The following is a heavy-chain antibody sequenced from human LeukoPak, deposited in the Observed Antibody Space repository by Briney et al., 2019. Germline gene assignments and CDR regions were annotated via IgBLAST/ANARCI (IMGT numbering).Heavy chain of an antibody. D-gene: IGHD3-3*01. CDR1: GFTFSGSA. V-gene: IGHV3-73*01. J-gene: IGHJ6*03. Sequence: PGGSLRLSCAASGFTFSGSAMHWVRQASGRGLEWVGRIRSKANSYATAYAASVKGRFTISRDDSKNTAYLQMNSLKTEDTAVYYCTMDIDVLRFFKDYYMDVWGKGTTVTVSS. CDR2: IRSKANSYAT. CDR3: TMDIDVLRFFKDYYMDV.